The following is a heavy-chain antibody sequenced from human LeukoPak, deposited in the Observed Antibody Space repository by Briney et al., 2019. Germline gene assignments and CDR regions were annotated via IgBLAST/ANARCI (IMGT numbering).Heavy chain of an antibody. CDR1: GYTFTGYY. Sequence: ASVKVSCKASGYTFTGYYMHWVRQAPGQGLEWMGWISAYNGNTNYAQKLQGRVTMTTDTSTSTAYMELRSLRSDDTAVYYCATGLWFGKYLDVWGKGTTVTISS. D-gene: IGHD3-10*01. V-gene: IGHV1-18*04. CDR2: ISAYNGNT. J-gene: IGHJ6*04. CDR3: ATGLWFGKYLDV.